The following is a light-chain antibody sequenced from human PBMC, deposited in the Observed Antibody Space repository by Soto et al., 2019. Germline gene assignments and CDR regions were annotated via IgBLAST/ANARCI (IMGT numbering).Light chain of an antibody. CDR3: LLYYGGAQVL. V-gene: IGLV7-43*01. J-gene: IGLJ2*01. Sequence: QTVVTQEPSLTVSPGGTVTLTCASSAGAVTSANYTNWLQQKPGQAPRALIYSTSEKHSWTPARFSGALLGGKAALPLSAAQPEDEADYCCLLYYGGAQVLFGGGTKLTVL. CDR1: AGAVTSANY. CDR2: STS.